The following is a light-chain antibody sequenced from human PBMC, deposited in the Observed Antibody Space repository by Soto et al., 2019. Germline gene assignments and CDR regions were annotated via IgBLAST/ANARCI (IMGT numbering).Light chain of an antibody. CDR3: MQALQTRT. CDR1: QSLLHGNGYNY. V-gene: IGKV2-28*01. CDR2: LGS. Sequence: DILMTQSPLSLPVTPGEPASISCRSNQSLLHGNGYNYLDWYLQKPGQSPQLLIYLGSNRASGVPDRFSGSGSGTDFILKISRVEPEDVGVYYCMQALQTRTFGQGTKVDIK. J-gene: IGKJ1*01.